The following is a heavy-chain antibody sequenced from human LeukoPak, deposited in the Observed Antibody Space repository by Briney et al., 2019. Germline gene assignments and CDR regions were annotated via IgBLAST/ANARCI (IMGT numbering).Heavy chain of an antibody. Sequence: HAGGSLRLSCEASGFTFGSYAMSWVRQAPGKGLEWVAGIFGSGGSPHYADSVKGRFTISRDNSKNTVYLQINSLRVDDTAVYYCGKTTAGYSSGQKPAWPVDYWGQGTLVTVSS. CDR3: GKTTAGYSSGQKPAWPVDY. CDR1: GFTFGSYA. D-gene: IGHD5-18*01. CDR2: IFGSGGSP. J-gene: IGHJ4*02. V-gene: IGHV3-23*01.